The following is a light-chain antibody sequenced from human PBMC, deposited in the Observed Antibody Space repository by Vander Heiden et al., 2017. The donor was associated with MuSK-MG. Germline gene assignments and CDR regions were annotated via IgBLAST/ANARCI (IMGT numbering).Light chain of an antibody. J-gene: IGLJ2*01. CDR2: YDS. CDR3: QVWDSSSDHVV. Sequence: SYVPTQPPSVSVAPGTTARTTCGGNNIGSKSVHWYQQKPGQAPVMVMYYDSDRPSGIPERCSGANTGNTATLTISRVEAGDEAADYCQVWDSSSDHVVFGGGTKLTVL. V-gene: IGLV3-21*04. CDR1: NIGSKS.